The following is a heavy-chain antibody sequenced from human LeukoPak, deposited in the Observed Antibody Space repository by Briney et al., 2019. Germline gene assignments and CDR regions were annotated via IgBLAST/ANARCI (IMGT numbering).Heavy chain of an antibody. CDR2: INPNSGGT. CDR1: GYTFTGYY. J-gene: IGHJ3*02. V-gene: IGHV1-2*02. Sequence: ASVKVSCKASGYTFTGYYMHWVRQAPGQGPEWMGWINPNSGGTNYAQKFQGRVTMTRDTSISTAYMELSRLRSDDTAVYYCASVGYYDFWSGYSRDAFDMWGQGTMVTVSS. CDR3: ASVGYYDFWSGYSRDAFDM. D-gene: IGHD3-3*01.